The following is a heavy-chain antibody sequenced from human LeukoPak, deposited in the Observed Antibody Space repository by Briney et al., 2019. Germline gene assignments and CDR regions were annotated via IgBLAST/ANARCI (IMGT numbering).Heavy chain of an antibody. J-gene: IGHJ4*02. V-gene: IGHV4-4*02. CDR3: VTGGSYNILTGYSYFDY. Sequence: PSGTLSLTCTVSGDSINSLDLWSWVRQPPGKGLEWIGEMYLSGTTHSNPSVKSRVTISIDTSKNQFSLKLSSVTAADTAVYYCVTGGSYNILTGYSYFDYWGQGTLVTVSS. D-gene: IGHD3-9*01. CDR1: GDSINSLDL. CDR2: MYLSGTT.